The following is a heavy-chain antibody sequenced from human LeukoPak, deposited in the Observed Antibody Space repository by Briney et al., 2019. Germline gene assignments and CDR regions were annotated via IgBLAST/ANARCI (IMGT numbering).Heavy chain of an antibody. D-gene: IGHD3-10*01. CDR2: ISSSSIYI. Sequence: GGSLRPSCAASGFTFSSYSMNWVRQAPGKGLEWVSSISSSSIYIYYADSVKGRFTISRDNAKNSLYLQMNSLRAEDTAVYYCARAPYYYYDSGSGTRVTGNPDYWGQGTLVTVSS. V-gene: IGHV3-21*01. CDR1: GFTFSSYS. CDR3: ARAPYYYYDSGSGTRVTGNPDY. J-gene: IGHJ4*02.